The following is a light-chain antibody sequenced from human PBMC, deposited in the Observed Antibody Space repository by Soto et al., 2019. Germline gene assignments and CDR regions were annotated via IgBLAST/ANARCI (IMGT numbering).Light chain of an antibody. CDR3: QQYNNWPPWT. CDR1: QSVSNSY. V-gene: IGKV3-20*01. Sequence: EIVLTQSPGTLSLSPGERATLSCRASQSVSNSYLAWYQQKPGQAPRLLIYGASSRATDIPDRFSGSGSGTDFTLTISRLEPEDFAVYYCQQYNNWPPWTFGQGTKVEIK. CDR2: GAS. J-gene: IGKJ1*01.